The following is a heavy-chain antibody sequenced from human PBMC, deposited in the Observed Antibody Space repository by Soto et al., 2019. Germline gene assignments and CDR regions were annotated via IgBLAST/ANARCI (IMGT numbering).Heavy chain of an antibody. CDR3: AREAADCSGGSCYSLEAFDI. V-gene: IGHV1-69*04. J-gene: IGHJ3*02. CDR1: GGTFSSYT. D-gene: IGHD2-15*01. Sequence: ASVKVSCKASGGTFSSYTISWVRQAPGQGLEWMGRIIPILGIANYAQKFQGRVTITADKSTSTAYMELSSLRSEDTAVYYCAREAADCSGGSCYSLEAFDISGQGTMVTVSS. CDR2: IIPILGIA.